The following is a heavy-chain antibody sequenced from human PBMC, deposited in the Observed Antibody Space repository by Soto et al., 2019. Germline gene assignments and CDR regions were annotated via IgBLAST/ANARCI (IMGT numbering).Heavy chain of an antibody. CDR2: INAGNGNT. V-gene: IGHV1-3*01. D-gene: IGHD3-10*01. J-gene: IGHJ3*02. CDR1: GYTFTSYT. CDR3: GRGLTMVRGVILDAFDI. Sequence: ASVKVSCKASGYTFTSYTMHWVRQAPGQRLEWMGWINAGNGNTKYSQKFQGRVTITRDTSASTAYMELSSLRSEDTAVYYCGRGLTMVRGVILDAFDIWGQGTMVTVSS.